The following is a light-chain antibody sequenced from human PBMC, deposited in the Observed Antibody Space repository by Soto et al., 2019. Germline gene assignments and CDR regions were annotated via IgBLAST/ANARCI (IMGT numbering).Light chain of an antibody. J-gene: IGLJ1*01. CDR2: EVS. CDR1: SSDVGGYNY. Sequence: QSVLTQPASVSGSPGQSITIACTGSSSDVGGYNYVSWFQQHPGKAPKLMIYEVSNRPSGVSNRFSASKSGNTASLTISGLQAEDEATYSCSSYSSSSTLVFGTGTKVTVL. V-gene: IGLV2-14*01. CDR3: SSYSSSSTLV.